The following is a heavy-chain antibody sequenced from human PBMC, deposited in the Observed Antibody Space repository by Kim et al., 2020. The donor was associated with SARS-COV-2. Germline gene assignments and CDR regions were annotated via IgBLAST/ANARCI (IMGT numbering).Heavy chain of an antibody. J-gene: IGHJ6*04. Sequence: RYRPSFQGQVTISADKSISTAYLQWSSLKASDTAMYYCARLGSSSLMDVWGKGTTVTVSS. CDR3: ARLGSSSLMDV. D-gene: IGHD2-2*03. V-gene: IGHV5-51*01.